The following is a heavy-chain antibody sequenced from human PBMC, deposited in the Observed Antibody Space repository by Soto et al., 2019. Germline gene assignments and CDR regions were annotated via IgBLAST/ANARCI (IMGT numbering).Heavy chain of an antibody. J-gene: IGHJ6*02. CDR2: INHSGST. V-gene: IGHV4-34*01. CDR1: GGSGGSFSGYY. Sequence: SETLSLTCAVYGGSGGSFSGYYWSWIRQPPGKGLEWIGEINHSGSTNYNPSLKSRVTISVDTSKNQFSLKLSSVTAADTAVYYCARHNHDSSGYYHYYYGMDVWGQGTTVTVSS. CDR3: ARHNHDSSGYYHYYYGMDV. D-gene: IGHD3-22*01.